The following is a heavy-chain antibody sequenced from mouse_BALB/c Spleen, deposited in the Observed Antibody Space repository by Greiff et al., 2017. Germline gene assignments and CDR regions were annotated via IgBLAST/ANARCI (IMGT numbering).Heavy chain of an antibody. CDR3: ARHDGNSLFAY. D-gene: IGHD2-1*01. J-gene: IGHJ3*01. CDR2: ISSGGSYT. CDR1: GFTFSSYG. Sequence: EVQLVESGGDLVKPGGSLKLSCAASGFTFSSYGMSWVRQTPDKRLEWVATISSGGSYTYYPDSVKGRFTISRDNAKNTLYLQMSSLKSEDTAMYYCARHDGNSLFAYWGQGTLVTVSA. V-gene: IGHV5-6*01.